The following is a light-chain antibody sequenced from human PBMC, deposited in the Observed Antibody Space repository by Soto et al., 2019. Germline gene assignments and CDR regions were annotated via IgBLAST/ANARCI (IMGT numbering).Light chain of an antibody. CDR1: TTDVDSSEY. J-gene: IGLJ2*01. CDR3: CSFAGPSSI. CDR2: DVT. Sequence: QSALSRSVSGSPGQSVTLSCTGATTDVDSSEYVSWYQQYPGEAPRLLIYDVTKRPAGVPSRFSGSKSGKTASLTISGLRTEDEGVYFCCSFAGPSSIFDGGTKLTVL. V-gene: IGLV2-11*01.